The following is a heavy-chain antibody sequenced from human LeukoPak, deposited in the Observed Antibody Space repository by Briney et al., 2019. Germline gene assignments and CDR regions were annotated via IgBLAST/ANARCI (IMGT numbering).Heavy chain of an antibody. CDR2: IRYDGSNK. V-gene: IGHV3-30*02. D-gene: IGHD1-26*01. CDR1: GFTFSAYG. CDR3: AKEYSGSFEY. Sequence: GGSLRLSCAVSGFTFSAYGMHWVRQAPGKGLEWVAFIRYDGSNKYYADSVKGRFTISRDNSKNTVYLQMNSLRPEDTAMYHCAKEYSGSFEYWGQGTLVTVSS. J-gene: IGHJ4*02.